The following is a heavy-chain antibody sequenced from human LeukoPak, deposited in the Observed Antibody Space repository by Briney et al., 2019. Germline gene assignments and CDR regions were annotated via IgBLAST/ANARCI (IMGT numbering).Heavy chain of an antibody. CDR2: INPGGSST. V-gene: IGHV3-74*01. Sequence: GGSLRLSCAASGFTFSSYWMHWVRQVPGKGLVWVSRINPGGSSTAYADSVKGRFTISRDNAENTLYLQMDSLRAEDTAVYYCAKDHGDYPDYWGQGTLVTVSS. D-gene: IGHD4-17*01. CDR1: GFTFSSYW. CDR3: AKDHGDYPDY. J-gene: IGHJ4*02.